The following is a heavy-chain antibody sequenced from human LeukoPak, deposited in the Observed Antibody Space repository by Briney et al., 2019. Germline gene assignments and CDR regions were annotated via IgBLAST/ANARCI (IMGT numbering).Heavy chain of an antibody. D-gene: IGHD6-13*01. CDR3: ARDRAAAGFFSKDY. CDR2: ISSSSSYI. V-gene: IGHV3-21*01. CDR1: GFTFSSYS. Sequence: GGSLRLSCAASGFTFSSYSMNWVRQAPGKGLEWVSSISSSSSYIYYADSVKGRFTISRGNAKNSLYLQMNSLRAEDTAVYYCARDRAAAGFFSKDYWGQGTLVTVSS. J-gene: IGHJ4*02.